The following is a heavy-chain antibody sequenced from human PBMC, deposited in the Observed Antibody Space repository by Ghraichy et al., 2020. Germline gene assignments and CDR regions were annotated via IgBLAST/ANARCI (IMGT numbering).Heavy chain of an antibody. CDR3: AAMEGLRSYYYYGMDV. D-gene: IGHD3-3*01. Sequence: SVKVSCKASGFTFTSSAVQWVRQARGQRLEWIGWIVVGSGNTNYAQKFQERVTITRDMSTSTAYMELSSLRSEDTAVYYCAAMEGLRSYYYYGMDVWGQGTTVTVSS. J-gene: IGHJ6*02. CDR1: GFTFTSSA. V-gene: IGHV1-58*01. CDR2: IVVGSGNT.